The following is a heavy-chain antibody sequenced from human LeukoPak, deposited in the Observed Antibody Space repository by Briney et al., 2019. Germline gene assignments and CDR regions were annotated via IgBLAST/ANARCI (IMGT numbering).Heavy chain of an antibody. CDR2: ISGSGGST. Sequence: GGSLRLSCAASGFTFSSYAMSWVRQAPGKGLEWVSAISGSGGSTYYADSVKGRFTISRDNSKNTLYLQMNSLRAEDTAVYYCARTRTAYYYDSSGSDWAFDIWGQGTMVSVSS. J-gene: IGHJ3*02. CDR3: ARTRTAYYYDSSGSDWAFDI. D-gene: IGHD3-22*01. V-gene: IGHV3-23*01. CDR1: GFTFSSYA.